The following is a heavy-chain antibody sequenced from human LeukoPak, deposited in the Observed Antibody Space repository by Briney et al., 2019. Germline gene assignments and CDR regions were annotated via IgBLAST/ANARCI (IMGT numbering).Heavy chain of an antibody. CDR1: GGSFSGYY. CDR3: ASSPTIFGVSDY. D-gene: IGHD3-3*01. CDR2: INHSGST. Sequence: SETLSLTCAVYGGSFSGYYWSWIRQPPGKGLEWIGEINHSGSTNYNPSLKSRVTISVDTSKNQFSLKLSSVTAADTAVYYCASSPTIFGVSDYWGQGTLVTVSS. J-gene: IGHJ4*02. V-gene: IGHV4-34*01.